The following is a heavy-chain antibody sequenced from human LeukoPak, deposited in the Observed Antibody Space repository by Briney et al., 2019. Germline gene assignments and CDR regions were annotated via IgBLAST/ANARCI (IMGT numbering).Heavy chain of an antibody. V-gene: IGHV3-23*01. J-gene: IGHJ4*02. CDR3: ARGRPLLYSSGWSSDY. CDR2: ISGTGGST. D-gene: IGHD6-19*01. CDR1: GFSFNNFG. Sequence: GGSLRLSCVASGFSFNNFGMTWVRQAPGRGLEWVSSISGTGGSTHYADSVKGRFTISRDNSKNTLYLQMNSLRAGDTAVYYCARGRPLLYSSGWSSDYWGQGALVTVSS.